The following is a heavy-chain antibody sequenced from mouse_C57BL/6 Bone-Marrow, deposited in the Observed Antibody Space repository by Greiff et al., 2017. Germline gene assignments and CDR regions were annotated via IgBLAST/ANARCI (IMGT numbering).Heavy chain of an antibody. CDR3: ARGAWFAY. Sequence: EVKVVASGGGLVKPGGSLKLSCAASGFTFSDYGMHWVRQAPEKGLEWVAYISRGSSTIYYADTVKGRFTISRDNAKNTLFLQMTSLRSEDTAMYYWARGAWFAYWGQGTLVTGS. J-gene: IGHJ3*01. CDR1: GFTFSDYG. CDR2: ISRGSSTI. V-gene: IGHV5-17*01.